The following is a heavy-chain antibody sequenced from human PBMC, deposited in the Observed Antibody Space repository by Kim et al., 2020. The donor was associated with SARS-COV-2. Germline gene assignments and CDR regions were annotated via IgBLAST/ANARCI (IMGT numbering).Heavy chain of an antibody. V-gene: IGHV3-33*01. CDR3: ARGSSGYYYRFDY. Sequence: YADTGKGRITIARTKSKNTLYLQMNSLRAKDTAVYYSARGSSGYYYRFDYWGRGTLVTVSS. D-gene: IGHD3-22*01. J-gene: IGHJ4*02.